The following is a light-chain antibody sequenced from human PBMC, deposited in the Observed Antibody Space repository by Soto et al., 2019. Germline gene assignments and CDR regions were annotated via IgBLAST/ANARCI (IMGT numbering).Light chain of an antibody. CDR1: QSVGSTY. Sequence: IMLTQSPGTLSLSPGKRATLSCRTSQSVGSTYLAWYQQKPGQAPRLLIYGASSRATGIPDRFSGSGSGTDFTLTISRLEPEDFAVFYCQQYGSSPFTFGQGTKLEIK. J-gene: IGKJ2*01. V-gene: IGKV3-20*01. CDR3: QQYGSSPFT. CDR2: GAS.